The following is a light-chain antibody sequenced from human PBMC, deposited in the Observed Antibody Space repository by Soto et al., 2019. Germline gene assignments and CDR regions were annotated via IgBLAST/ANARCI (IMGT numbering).Light chain of an antibody. CDR2: DAS. J-gene: IGKJ2*01. CDR1: QDISNY. CDR3: QQYDNLPPYT. Sequence: DIQMTQSPSSLSASVGDRVTITCQASQDISNYLNWYQQKPGKAPKLLIYDASNLEIGVPSRFSGSVSVTDFTFTISILQPEYIATYYCQQYDNLPPYTFGQGTKLEIK. V-gene: IGKV1-33*01.